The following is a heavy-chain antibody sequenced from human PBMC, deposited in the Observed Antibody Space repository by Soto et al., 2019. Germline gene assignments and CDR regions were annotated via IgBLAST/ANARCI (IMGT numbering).Heavy chain of an antibody. Sequence: SKTLSLTCAVYGGSFSGYYWSWIRQPPGKGLEWIGEINHSGSTNYNPSLKSRVTISVDTSKNQFSLKLSSVTAADTAVYYCARGRTYYYGSGSYYFDYWGQGTLVTVSS. D-gene: IGHD3-10*01. CDR1: GGSFSGYY. CDR3: ARGRTYYYGSGSYYFDY. CDR2: INHSGST. V-gene: IGHV4-34*01. J-gene: IGHJ4*02.